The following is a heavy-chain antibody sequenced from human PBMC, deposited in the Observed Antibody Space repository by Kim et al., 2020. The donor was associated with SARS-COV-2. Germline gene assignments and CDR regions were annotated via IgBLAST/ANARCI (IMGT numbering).Heavy chain of an antibody. Sequence: NPKRENTVYAQKFQGRVTMNRNTSISTDYMELKSLRSEDTAVYYCARGEVWGEGTLVTVSS. J-gene: IGHJ4*02. CDR2: NPKRENT. CDR3: ARGEV. V-gene: IGHV1-8*01.